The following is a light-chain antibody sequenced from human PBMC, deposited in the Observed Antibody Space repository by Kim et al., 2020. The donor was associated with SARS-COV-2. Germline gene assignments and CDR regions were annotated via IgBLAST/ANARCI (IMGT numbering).Light chain of an antibody. V-gene: IGKV1-33*01. CDR3: QQYDNLPYS. Sequence: SASVGERVTITCQASQDISNYLKWYQQKPGKAPKLLIYDASNLETGVPSRFSGSGSGTDFTFTISSLQPEDIATYYCQQYDNLPYSFGQGTKREI. CDR2: DAS. CDR1: QDISNY. J-gene: IGKJ2*03.